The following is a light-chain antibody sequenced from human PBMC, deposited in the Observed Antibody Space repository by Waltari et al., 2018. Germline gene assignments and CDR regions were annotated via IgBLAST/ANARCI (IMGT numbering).Light chain of an antibody. J-gene: IGKJ4*01. Sequence: EIVLTQSPGTLSLSPGERATLSCRASQSVINNYLAWDQQKPGQAPRLLIDDASRRATGIPDRFSGSGSGTDFTLTISRLEPEDFAVYYCQQCSSSPLTFGGGTRLEIK. CDR2: DAS. CDR1: QSVINNY. V-gene: IGKV3-20*01. CDR3: QQCSSSPLT.